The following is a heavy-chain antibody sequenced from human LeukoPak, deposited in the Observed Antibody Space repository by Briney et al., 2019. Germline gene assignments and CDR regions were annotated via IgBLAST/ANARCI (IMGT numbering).Heavy chain of an antibody. J-gene: IGHJ6*02. CDR1: GYTFANYG. D-gene: IGHD3-10*01. Sequence: ASVKVSCKASGYTFANYGLSWVRQAPGQGLEWMGWINTNTGNPKSAQGFTERFVFSLDASVSTAYLQISSLKAADTAVYYCARSYGAFEGATYYYYGMDVWGQGTTVTVSS. V-gene: IGHV7-4-1*02. CDR2: INTNTGNP. CDR3: ARSYGAFEGATYYYYGMDV.